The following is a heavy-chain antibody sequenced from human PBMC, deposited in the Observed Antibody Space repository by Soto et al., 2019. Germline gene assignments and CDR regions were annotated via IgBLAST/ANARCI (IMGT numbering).Heavy chain of an antibody. D-gene: IGHD5-18*01. V-gene: IGHV5-10-1*01. CDR1: GYSFAGYW. Sequence: GESLKVSCMASGYSFAGYWITGVLQNPGKRLEWMRRSDRRDPQTYYSPSFRCRVPISVTKSITSAFLQWSSLRASHTAISYCARQISGSDTGPNFQYYFDCQAERTPVTVSS. CDR2: SDRRDPQT. J-gene: IGHJ4*02. CDR3: ARQISGSDTGPNFQYYFDC.